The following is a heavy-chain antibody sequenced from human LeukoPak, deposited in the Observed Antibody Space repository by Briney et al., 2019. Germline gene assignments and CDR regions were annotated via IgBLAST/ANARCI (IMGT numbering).Heavy chain of an antibody. J-gene: IGHJ4*02. CDR1: GFTVSSNE. CDR3: ASAWHLGIVVVMLDY. D-gene: IGHD3-22*01. V-gene: IGHV3-38-3*01. CDR2: ISGGST. Sequence: GGSLRLSCAASGFTVSSNEMSWVRQAPGKGLEWVSSISGGSTYYADSVKGRFTISRDNSKNTLYLQMNSLRAEDTAVYYCASAWHLGIVVVMLDYWGQGTLVTVSS.